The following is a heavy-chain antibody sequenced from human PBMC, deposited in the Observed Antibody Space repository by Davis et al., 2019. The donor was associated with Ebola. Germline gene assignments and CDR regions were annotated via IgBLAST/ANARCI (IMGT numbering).Heavy chain of an antibody. CDR3: ARGMGYGGLDP. CDR1: GGSISSSSYY. CDR2: IYYSGST. V-gene: IGHV4-39*07. Sequence: MPSETLSLTCTVSGGSISSSSYYWGWIRQPPGKGLEWIGSIYYSGSTNYNPSLKSRVTISVDTSKNQFSLKLSSVTAADTAVYYCARGMGYGGLDPWGQGTLVTVSS. J-gene: IGHJ5*02. D-gene: IGHD4-23*01.